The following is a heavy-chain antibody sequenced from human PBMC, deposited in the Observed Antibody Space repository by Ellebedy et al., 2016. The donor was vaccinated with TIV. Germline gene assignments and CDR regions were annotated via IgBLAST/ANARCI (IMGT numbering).Heavy chain of an antibody. CDR2: IYYSWTT. D-gene: IGHD4-17*01. J-gene: IGHJ2*01. Sequence: MPSETLSLTCTVSGISIGRYFWNWIRQSPEQGLECLGYIYYSWTTTYSPSLKSRVTMSVDTSKNQFSLRLTSATAADTAVYYCARRLHYGDWYFDLWGRGTLVTVSS. CDR1: GISIGRYF. V-gene: IGHV4-59*01. CDR3: ARRLHYGDWYFDL.